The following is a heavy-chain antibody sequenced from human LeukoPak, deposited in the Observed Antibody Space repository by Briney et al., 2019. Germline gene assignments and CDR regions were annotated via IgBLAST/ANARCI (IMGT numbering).Heavy chain of an antibody. CDR2: INHSGST. V-gene: IGHV4-34*01. J-gene: IGHJ2*01. D-gene: IGHD2-15*01. Sequence: SETLSRTCAVYGGSLSGYYWTWIRQPPGKGLEWIGEINHSGSTNYNPSLKSRVSISVDTSNNQFSLKLSSVTAADTAVYFCARYGGGSYWYFNLWGRGTLVTVSS. CDR1: GGSLSGYY. CDR3: ARYGGGSYWYFNL.